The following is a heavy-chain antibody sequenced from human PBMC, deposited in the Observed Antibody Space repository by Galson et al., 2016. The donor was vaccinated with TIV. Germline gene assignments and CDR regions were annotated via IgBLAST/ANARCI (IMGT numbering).Heavy chain of an antibody. V-gene: IGHV3-74*01. CDR1: GFTFSNFW. J-gene: IGHJ6*02. Sequence: SLRLSCAASGFTFSNFWIHWVRQSPGKGPVWVSRINGDGSSTTYADSVKGRFTISRDNAENTLYLQMNSLRVDDTAVYYCARAGDWLGVHGLDVWGQGTTVTVSS. CDR2: INGDGSST. CDR3: ARAGDWLGVHGLDV. D-gene: IGHD3/OR15-3a*01.